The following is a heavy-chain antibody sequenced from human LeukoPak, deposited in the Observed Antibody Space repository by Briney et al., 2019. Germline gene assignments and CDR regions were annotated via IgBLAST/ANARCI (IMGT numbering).Heavy chain of an antibody. V-gene: IGHV1-18*01. J-gene: IGHJ4*02. CDR1: GYTFTSYG. CDR3: AREQSITAVVTTVYFDY. Sequence: ASVNVSCKASGYTFTSYGISWVRQAPGQGLEWMGWISAYNGNTNYAQKLQGRVTMTTDTSTSTAYMELRSLRSDDTAVYYCAREQSITAVVTTVYFDYWGQGTLVTVSS. CDR2: ISAYNGNT. D-gene: IGHD4-23*01.